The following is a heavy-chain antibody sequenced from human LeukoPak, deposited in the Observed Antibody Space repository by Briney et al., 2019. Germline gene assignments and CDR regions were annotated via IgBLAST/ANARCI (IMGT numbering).Heavy chain of an antibody. V-gene: IGHV1-2*02. J-gene: IGHJ4*02. CDR2: INPNSGGT. D-gene: IGHD6-13*01. CDR1: GYTFTGYY. Sequence: ASVKVSCKASGYTFTGYYMHWVRQAPGQGLEWMGWINPNSGGTNYAQKFQGRVTMTRDTSISTAYMELSRLRSDDTAVYYCARSYSSSWYVYFDYWGQGTLVTGSS. CDR3: ARSYSSSWYVYFDY.